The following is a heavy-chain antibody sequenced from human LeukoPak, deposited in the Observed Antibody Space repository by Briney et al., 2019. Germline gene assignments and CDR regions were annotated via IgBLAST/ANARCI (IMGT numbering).Heavy chain of an antibody. CDR1: VFTFSSYY. V-gene: IGHV3-48*02. Sequence: PGGSLRLSCAVSVFTFSSYYMNWVRQAPGKGLEWVSYISTASETIYYADSVKGRFTISRDDAKKSLYLQMNSLRDEDTAVYYCVGGGGGGWDIDNWGQGTLVTVSS. D-gene: IGHD6-19*01. CDR3: VGGGGGGWDIDN. CDR2: ISTASETI. J-gene: IGHJ4*02.